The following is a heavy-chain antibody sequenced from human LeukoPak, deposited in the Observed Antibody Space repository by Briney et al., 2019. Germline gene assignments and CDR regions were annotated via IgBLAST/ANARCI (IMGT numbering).Heavy chain of an antibody. CDR1: GFTFSNYG. CDR2: ITGSGGGT. Sequence: PGGSLRLSCAASGFTFSNYGLSWVRQAPGKGLKWVSGITGSGGGTYYADSVKGRFTISRDNSKNTLYLQMNSLRAEDTAIYYCARDERLLSFLKWGQGTLVTVSS. D-gene: IGHD3-3*01. J-gene: IGHJ4*02. CDR3: ARDERLLSFLK. V-gene: IGHV3-23*01.